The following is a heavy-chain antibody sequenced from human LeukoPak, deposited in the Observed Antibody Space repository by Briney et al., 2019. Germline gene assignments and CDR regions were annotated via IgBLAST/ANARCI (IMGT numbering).Heavy chain of an antibody. J-gene: IGHJ4*02. CDR3: ARDRLVGTTTTWNSFDY. CDR2: ISSSGDSI. Sequence: KTGGSLRLSCAASGFALSDYFMSWIRQAPGKGLEWVSYISSSGDSIYYADSVKGRFTISRDNAKNSLFLQLDSLRAEDTAVYYCARDRLVGTTTTWNSFDYWGQGALVTVSS. CDR1: GFALSDYF. V-gene: IGHV3-11*01. D-gene: IGHD1-26*01.